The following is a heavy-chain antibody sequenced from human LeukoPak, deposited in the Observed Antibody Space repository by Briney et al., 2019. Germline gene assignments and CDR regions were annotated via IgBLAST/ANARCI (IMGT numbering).Heavy chain of an antibody. CDR2: IYYSGST. D-gene: IGHD4-17*01. Sequence: SETLSLTCTVSGGSISSGGYYWSWIRQHPGKGLEWIGYIYYSGSTYYNPSLKSRVTISVDTSKNQFSLKLSSVTATDTAVYYCARCGKDGDYVQNWGQGTLVTVSS. J-gene: IGHJ4*02. CDR1: GGSISSGGYY. CDR3: ARCGKDGDYVQN. V-gene: IGHV4-31*03.